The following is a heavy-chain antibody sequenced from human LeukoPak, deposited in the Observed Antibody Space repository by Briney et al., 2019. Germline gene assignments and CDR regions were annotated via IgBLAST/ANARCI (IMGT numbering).Heavy chain of an antibody. CDR1: GGSISSSSYY. CDR3: ARVEMTTVNSKYYFDY. Sequence: SETLSLTCTVSGGSISSSSYYWGWIRQPPGKGLEWIGSIYYTGNTYYNPSLKSRVTISLDTSKNQFSLKLSSVTAADTAVYYCARVEMTTVNSKYYFDYWGQGTLVTVSS. V-gene: IGHV4-39*07. J-gene: IGHJ4*02. CDR2: IYYTGNT. D-gene: IGHD4-11*01.